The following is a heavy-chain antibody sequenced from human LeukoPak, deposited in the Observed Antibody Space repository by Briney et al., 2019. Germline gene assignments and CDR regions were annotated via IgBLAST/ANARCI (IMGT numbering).Heavy chain of an antibody. V-gene: IGHV4-59*08. J-gene: IGHJ4*02. CDR2: IYYSGST. D-gene: IGHD3-10*01. CDR1: GGSISSYY. Sequence: PSETLSLTCTVSGGSISSYYWSWIRQPPGKGLEWIGYIYYSGSTNYNPSLKSRVTISVDTSKNQFSLKLSSVTAADTAVYYCARLKLSFGESLYYFAYWGQGTLVTVSS. CDR3: ARLKLSFGESLYYFAY.